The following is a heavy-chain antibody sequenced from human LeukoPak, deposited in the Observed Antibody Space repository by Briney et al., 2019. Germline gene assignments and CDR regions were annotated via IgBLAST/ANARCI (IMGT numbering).Heavy chain of an antibody. Sequence: GGSLRLSCAASGFTFSSYSMNWVRQAPGKGLEWVSYISSSSSTIYYADSVKGRFTISRDNAKNSLHLQMNSLRAEDTAVYYCARGFSIVGATEFDYWGQGTLVTVSS. V-gene: IGHV3-48*04. CDR1: GFTFSSYS. D-gene: IGHD1-26*01. CDR2: ISSSSSTI. CDR3: ARGFSIVGATEFDY. J-gene: IGHJ4*02.